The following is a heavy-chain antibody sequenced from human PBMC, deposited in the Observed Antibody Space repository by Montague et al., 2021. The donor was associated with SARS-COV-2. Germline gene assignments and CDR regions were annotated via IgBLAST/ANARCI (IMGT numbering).Heavy chain of an antibody. D-gene: IGHD3-3*01. V-gene: IGHV4-31*03. Sequence: TLSLTRTVSGGSISSGGYYWSWIRQHPGKGLEWIGYIYYSGSTYYNPSLKSRVTISVDTSKNQFSLKLSSVTAADTAVYYCARASGKKTIFGVVISYFDYWGQGTLVTASS. CDR2: IYYSGST. CDR1: GGSISSGGYY. J-gene: IGHJ4*02. CDR3: ARASGKKTIFGVVISYFDY.